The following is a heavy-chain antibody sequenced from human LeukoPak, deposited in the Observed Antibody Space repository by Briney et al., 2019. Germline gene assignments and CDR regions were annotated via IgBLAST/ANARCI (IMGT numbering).Heavy chain of an antibody. Sequence: GGSLRLSCASSGFTFSSYSMNWVRQAPGKGLEWVSYISSSSTIYDADSVKGRFTISRDNAKNSLYLQMDSLRAEDTAVYYCARAGTDSSGWYNYYYMDVWGKGTTVTVSS. CDR3: ARAGTDSSGWYNYYYMDV. CDR2: ISSSSTI. D-gene: IGHD6-19*01. J-gene: IGHJ6*03. CDR1: GFTFSSYS. V-gene: IGHV3-48*01.